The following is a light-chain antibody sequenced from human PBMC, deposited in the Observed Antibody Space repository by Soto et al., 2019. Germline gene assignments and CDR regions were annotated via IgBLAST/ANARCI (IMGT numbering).Light chain of an antibody. Sequence: EIVLTESPDTLSLCPGERATLSCRASQSVSSTYLAWYQQKPGQAPRPLISAASSRATGTPDRFSGSGSGTDFTLTISRLEPEDFAVYYCQQYGSSRWTFGQGTKV. CDR1: QSVSSTY. CDR3: QQYGSSRWT. CDR2: AAS. J-gene: IGKJ1*01. V-gene: IGKV3-20*01.